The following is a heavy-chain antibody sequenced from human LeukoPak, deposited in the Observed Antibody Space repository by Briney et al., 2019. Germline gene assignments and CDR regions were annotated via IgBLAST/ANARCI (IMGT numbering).Heavy chain of an antibody. D-gene: IGHD2-8*01. CDR1: GFTISSHG. CDR2: IWFDGKNQ. J-gene: IGHJ6*02. Sequence: GTSLRLSCAVSGFTISSHGMHWVRQAPGKGLEWVADIWFDGKNQHFADSVRGRFAISRDNSKNTVYLQINSLRAEDTAVYYCARDRHCVNGVCHSPAGMDVWGQGTMVTVSS. V-gene: IGHV3-33*08. CDR3: ARDRHCVNGVCHSPAGMDV.